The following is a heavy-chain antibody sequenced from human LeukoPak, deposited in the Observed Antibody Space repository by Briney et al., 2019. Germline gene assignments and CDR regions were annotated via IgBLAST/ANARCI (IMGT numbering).Heavy chain of an antibody. Sequence: PSETLSLTCAVHRGYFSGDHWSWSRQPPAKGLEWIGPMNHSESTHYNPSPKSRVTISVDTSKNQFSLKLSSVPAADTAVYYCARGCITTTVTMKDCWFDTWGQGTLVTVSP. D-gene: IGHD4-17*01. CDR3: ARGCITTTVTMKDCWFDT. CDR2: MNHSEST. J-gene: IGHJ5*02. CDR1: RGYFSGDH. V-gene: IGHV4-34*01.